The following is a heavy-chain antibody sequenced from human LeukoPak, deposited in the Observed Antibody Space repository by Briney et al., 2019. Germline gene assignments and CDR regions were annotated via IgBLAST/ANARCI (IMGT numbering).Heavy chain of an antibody. J-gene: IGHJ3*02. CDR1: GYTFTGYY. D-gene: IGHD4-17*01. CDR2: INPNSGGT. V-gene: IGHV1-2*02. CDR3: ARVREDYGDYPLEGAFDI. Sequence: ASVKVSCKASGYTFTGYYMHWVRQAPGQGLEWMGWINPNSGGTNYAQKFQGRVTMTRDTSISTAYMELGRLRSDDTAVYYCARVREDYGDYPLEGAFDIWGQGTMVIVSS.